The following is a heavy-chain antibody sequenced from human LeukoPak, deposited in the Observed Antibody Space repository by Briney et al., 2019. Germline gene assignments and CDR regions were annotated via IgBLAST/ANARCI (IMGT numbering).Heavy chain of an antibody. CDR1: GFTFSSYA. CDR3: ARLDSNYVPSLAFDY. CDR2: ISGSGGST. V-gene: IGHV3-23*01. Sequence: GGSLRLSCAASGFTFSSYAMSWVRQAPGKGLEWVSAISGSGGSTYYADSVKGRFTISRDNSKNTLYLQMNSLRAEDTAVYYCARLDSNYVPSLAFDYWGQGTLVTVSS. D-gene: IGHD4-11*01. J-gene: IGHJ4*02.